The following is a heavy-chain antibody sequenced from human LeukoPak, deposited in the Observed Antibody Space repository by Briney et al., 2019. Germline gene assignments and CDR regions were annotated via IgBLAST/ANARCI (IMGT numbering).Heavy chain of an antibody. J-gene: IGHJ4*02. V-gene: IGHV1-18*01. CDR2: ISAYSGDT. CDR1: GCTFTSYG. CDR3: ASHGDCQGYLDY. D-gene: IGHD2-21*02. Sequence: ASVKVSCKASGCTFTSYGITWVRQAPGQGLEWMGWISAYSGDTNYAQKLQGRVTMTTDTSTSTAYMELRSLRSDDTAVYYCASHGDCQGYLDYWGQGTLVTVSS.